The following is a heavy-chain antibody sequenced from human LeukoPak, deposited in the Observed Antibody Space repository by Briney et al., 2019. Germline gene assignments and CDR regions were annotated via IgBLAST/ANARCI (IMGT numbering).Heavy chain of an antibody. CDR3: AKDGLTIFGVVTRDAFDI. J-gene: IGHJ3*02. Sequence: GGSLRLSCAASGFTFSSYGMHWVRQAPGKGLEWVAFIRYDGSNKYYADSVKGRFTISRDNSKNTLYLQMNSLRAEDTAVYYCAKDGLTIFGVVTRDAFDIWGQGTMVTASS. CDR2: IRYDGSNK. D-gene: IGHD3-3*01. CDR1: GFTFSSYG. V-gene: IGHV3-30*02.